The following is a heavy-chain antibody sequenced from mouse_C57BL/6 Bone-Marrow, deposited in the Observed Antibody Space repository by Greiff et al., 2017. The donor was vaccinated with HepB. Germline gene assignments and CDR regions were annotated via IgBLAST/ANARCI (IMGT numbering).Heavy chain of an antibody. V-gene: IGHV2-2*01. CDR1: GFSLTSYG. J-gene: IGHJ2*01. D-gene: IGHD2-5*01. CDR2: IWSGGST. Sequence: QVQLKESGPGLVQPSQSLSITCTVSGFSLTSYGVHWVRQSPGKGLEWLGVIWSGGSTDYNAAFISRLSISKDNSKSQVFFKMNSLQADDTAIYHCARNENYSTYYFDYWGQGTTLTVSS. CDR3: ARNENYSTYYFDY.